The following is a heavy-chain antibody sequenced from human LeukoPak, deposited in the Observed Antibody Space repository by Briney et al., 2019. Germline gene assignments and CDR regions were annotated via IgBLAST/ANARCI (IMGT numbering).Heavy chain of an antibody. Sequence: GESLKISCKSSGYSFTSYWIGWVRQMPGKGLEWMGIIYPGDSDTRYSPSFQGQVTISADKSISTAYLQWSSLKASDTAMYCCARHSSCGGDCYKDYYYYYYMDVWGKGTTVTVSS. D-gene: IGHD2-21*01. CDR1: GYSFTSYW. CDR2: IYPGDSDT. V-gene: IGHV5-51*01. CDR3: ARHSSCGGDCYKDYYYYYYMDV. J-gene: IGHJ6*03.